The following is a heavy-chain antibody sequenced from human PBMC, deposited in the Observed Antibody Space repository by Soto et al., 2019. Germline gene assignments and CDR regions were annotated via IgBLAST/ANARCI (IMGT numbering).Heavy chain of an antibody. CDR2: ISSTGTT. CDR3: ARDKPGAADF. CDR1: GDAMSTYY. D-gene: IGHD7-27*01. Sequence: SETLSLTGTVSGDAMSTYYWNWIRQSAEKGLEWIGRISSTGTTTYIPSLKSRITLSLDTSKNEFSLNLKFVTAADTAVYFCARDKPGAADFWGQGTMVTVSS. V-gene: IGHV4-4*07. J-gene: IGHJ3*01.